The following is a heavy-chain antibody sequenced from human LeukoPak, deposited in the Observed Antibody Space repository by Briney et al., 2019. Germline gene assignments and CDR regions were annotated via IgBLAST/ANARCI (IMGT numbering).Heavy chain of an antibody. CDR1: GYTFTNYA. V-gene: IGHV1-18*01. CDR3: ARDHPHYDPWFDP. J-gene: IGHJ5*02. D-gene: IGHD3-22*01. Sequence: GASVKVSCKASGYTFTNYAMNWVRQAPGQGLEWMGWISAYNGNTNYAQKLQGRVTMTTDTSTSTAYMELRSLRSDDTAVYYCARDHPHYDPWFDPWGQGTLVTVSS. CDR2: ISAYNGNT.